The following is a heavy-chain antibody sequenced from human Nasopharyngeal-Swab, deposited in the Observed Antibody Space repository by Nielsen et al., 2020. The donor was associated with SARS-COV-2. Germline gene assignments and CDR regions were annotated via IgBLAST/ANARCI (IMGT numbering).Heavy chain of an antibody. CDR3: ARGGADCSSTSCYVSYYYYYMDV. J-gene: IGHJ6*03. CDR2: VSSSSSTI. D-gene: IGHD2-2*01. V-gene: IGHV3-48*01. Sequence: GGSLRLSCAASGFTFSSYSMSWVRQAPGKGLEWVSYVSSSSSTIYYADSVKGRFTISRDNAKNSLYLQMNSLRAEDTAVYYCARGGADCSSTSCYVSYYYYYMDVWGKGTMVTVSS. CDR1: GFTFSSYS.